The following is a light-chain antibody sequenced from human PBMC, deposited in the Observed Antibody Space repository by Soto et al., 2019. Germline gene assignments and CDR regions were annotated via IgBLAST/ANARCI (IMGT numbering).Light chain of an antibody. J-gene: IGKJ4*01. CDR2: GAS. Sequence: EIVLTQSPATLSVSPGERATLSCRASQSVSSNLAWYQQKPGQAPRLLIYGASTRAIGIPARFSGSGSATEFTLTISSRQSEDFAVYYCQQYYNWPPLTFGGGTKGEIK. CDR1: QSVSSN. V-gene: IGKV3-15*01. CDR3: QQYYNWPPLT.